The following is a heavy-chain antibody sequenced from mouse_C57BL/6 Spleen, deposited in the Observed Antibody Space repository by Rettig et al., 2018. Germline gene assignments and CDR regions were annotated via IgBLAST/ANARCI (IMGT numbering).Heavy chain of an antibody. CDR3: ARFYYYGSGGYFDY. CDR1: TFGMG. J-gene: IGHJ2*01. CDR2: IWWDDDK. D-gene: IGHD1-1*01. Sequence: TFGMGVGWIRQPSGKGLEWLAHIWWDDDKYYKPALKSRLTISKDTSKNQVFLKIANVDTADTATYYCARFYYYGSGGYFDYWGHGTTLTVSS. V-gene: IGHV8-8*01.